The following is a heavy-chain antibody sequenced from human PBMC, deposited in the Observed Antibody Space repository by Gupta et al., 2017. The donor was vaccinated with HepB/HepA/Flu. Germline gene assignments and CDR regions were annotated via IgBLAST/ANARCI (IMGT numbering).Heavy chain of an antibody. CDR3: AKDREMATIRYYFDY. Sequence: QVQLVESGGGVVQPGRFLRLTCASSGFTFSSYGMHWVRQAPGKGLEWVAVISYDGSNKYYADSVKGRFTISRDNSKNTLYLQMNSRRAEDTAVYYCAKDREMATIRYYFDYWGQGTLVTVSS. V-gene: IGHV3-30*18. CDR2: ISYDGSNK. CDR1: GFTFSSYG. J-gene: IGHJ4*02. D-gene: IGHD5-24*01.